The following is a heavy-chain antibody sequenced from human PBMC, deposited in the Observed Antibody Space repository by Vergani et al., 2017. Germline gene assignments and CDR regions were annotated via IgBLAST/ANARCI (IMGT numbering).Heavy chain of an antibody. CDR2: ISSSSSYT. V-gene: IGHV3-11*06. J-gene: IGHJ4*02. CDR1: GFTFSDYY. Sequence: QVQLVESGGGLVKPGGSLRLSCAASGFTFSDYYLSWIRQAPGKGLAWVSYISSSSSYTNYADSVKGRFTISRDNAKNSLYLQMNSLRAEDTAVYYCARDRNSGXFDYWGQGTLVTVSS. CDR3: ARDRNSGXFDY. D-gene: IGHD1-26*01.